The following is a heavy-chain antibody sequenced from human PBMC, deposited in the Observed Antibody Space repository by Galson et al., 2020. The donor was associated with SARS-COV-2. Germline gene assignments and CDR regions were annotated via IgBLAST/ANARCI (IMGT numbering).Heavy chain of an antibody. CDR1: GGSISSYY. CDR2: IYYSGST. J-gene: IGHJ4*02. CDR3: AREGAGYDILTGYYRPCYFDY. Sequence: SETLSLTCTVSGGSISSYYWSWIRQPPGKGLEWIGYIYYSGSTNYNPSLKSRVTISVDTSKNQFSLKLSSVTAADTAVYYCAREGAGYDILTGYYRPCYFDYWGQGTLVTVSS. V-gene: IGHV4-59*13. D-gene: IGHD3-9*01.